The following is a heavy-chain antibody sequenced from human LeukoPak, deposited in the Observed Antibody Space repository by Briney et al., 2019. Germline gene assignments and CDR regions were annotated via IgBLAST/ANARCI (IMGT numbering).Heavy chain of an antibody. J-gene: IGHJ4*02. Sequence: PSETLSLTCAVYGGSFSGYYWSWIRQPPGKGLEWIGEINHSGSTNYNPSLKSRVTISVDTSKNQFSLKLSSVTAADTAVYYCASSDSSGYYYVMGFDYWGQGTLVTVSS. V-gene: IGHV4-34*01. CDR3: ASSDSSGYYYVMGFDY. CDR1: GGSFSGYY. CDR2: INHSGST. D-gene: IGHD3-22*01.